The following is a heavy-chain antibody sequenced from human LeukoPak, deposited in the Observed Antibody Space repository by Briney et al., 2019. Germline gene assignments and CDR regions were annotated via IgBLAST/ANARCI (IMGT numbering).Heavy chain of an antibody. J-gene: IGHJ3*02. CDR2: ISSSGSTI. CDR1: GFTFSSYE. Sequence: AGGSLRLSCAASGFTFSSYEMNWVRQAPGKGLEWVSYISSSGSTIYYADSVKGRFTISRDNAKNSLYLQMNSLRAEDTAVYYCARERTYYYDSSGYASAFDIWGQGTMVTVSS. D-gene: IGHD3-22*01. V-gene: IGHV3-48*03. CDR3: ARERTYYYDSSGYASAFDI.